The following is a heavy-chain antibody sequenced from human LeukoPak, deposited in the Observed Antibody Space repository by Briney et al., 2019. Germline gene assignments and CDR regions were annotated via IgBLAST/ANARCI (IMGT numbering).Heavy chain of an antibody. V-gene: IGHV4-38-2*02. J-gene: IGHJ4*02. CDR2: ISHSGST. Sequence: SETLSLTCTVSGYSISSTYYGAWIRQPPGKGLEWIATISHSGSTYYTPSLKRRLTTSLDTSTNHFSLRLSSVTAADTAVYYCARVNAPVATFDYWGQGTLVTVSS. D-gene: IGHD1-1*01. CDR3: ARVNAPVATFDY. CDR1: GYSISSTYY.